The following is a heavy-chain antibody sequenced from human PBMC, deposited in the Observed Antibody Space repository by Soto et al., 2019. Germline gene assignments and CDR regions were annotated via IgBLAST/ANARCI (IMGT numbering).Heavy chain of an antibody. CDR2: IYYSGST. Sequence: SLTCTVSGGSISSYYWSWIRQPPGKGLEWIGYIYYSGSTNYNPSLKSRVTIPVDTSKNQFSLKLSSVTAADTAVYYCARFLYGGKRYYYYGMDVWGQGTTVTVSS. D-gene: IGHD4-17*01. CDR1: GGSISSYY. J-gene: IGHJ6*02. CDR3: ARFLYGGKRYYYYGMDV. V-gene: IGHV4-59*01.